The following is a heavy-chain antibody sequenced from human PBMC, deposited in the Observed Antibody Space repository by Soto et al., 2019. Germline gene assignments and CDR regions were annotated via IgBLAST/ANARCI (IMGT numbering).Heavy chain of an antibody. Sequence: QVQLVESGGGVVQPGRSLRLSCAASGFTFSSYAMYWVRQAPGKGLEWVPVISYDGNNKHYADSVKGRFTISRDNSKNTLYLQMNSLRAEDTAVYYCARAGCDGGSCYTLVGLRYGMDVWGQGTTVTVSS. CDR1: GFTFSSYA. CDR3: ARAGCDGGSCYTLVGLRYGMDV. V-gene: IGHV3-30-3*01. J-gene: IGHJ6*02. D-gene: IGHD2-15*01. CDR2: ISYDGNNK.